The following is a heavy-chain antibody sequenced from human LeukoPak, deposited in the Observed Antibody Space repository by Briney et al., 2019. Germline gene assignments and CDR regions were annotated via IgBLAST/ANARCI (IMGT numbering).Heavy chain of an antibody. V-gene: IGHV4-34*01. Sequence: PSETLSLTCAVYGGSFSGYYWSWIRQPPGKGLEWIGEINHSGSANYNPSLKSRVTISVDTSKNQFSLKLSSVTAADTAVYYCARGKTPDYWGQGTLVTVSS. CDR3: ARGKTPDY. CDR1: GGSFSGYY. J-gene: IGHJ4*02. CDR2: INHSGSA.